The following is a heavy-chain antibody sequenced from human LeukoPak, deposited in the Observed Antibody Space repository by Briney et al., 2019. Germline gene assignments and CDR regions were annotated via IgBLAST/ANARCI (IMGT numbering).Heavy chain of an antibody. D-gene: IGHD1-26*01. CDR2: ISGSGGST. CDR3: AKDGARHLKIVGATHFDY. Sequence: QPGGSLRLSCAASGFTFSSYAMSWVRQAPGKGLEWVSAISGSGGSTYYADSVKGRFTISRDNSKNTLYLQMNSLRAEGTAVYYCAKDGARHLKIVGATHFDYWGQGTLVTVSS. CDR1: GFTFSSYA. J-gene: IGHJ4*02. V-gene: IGHV3-23*01.